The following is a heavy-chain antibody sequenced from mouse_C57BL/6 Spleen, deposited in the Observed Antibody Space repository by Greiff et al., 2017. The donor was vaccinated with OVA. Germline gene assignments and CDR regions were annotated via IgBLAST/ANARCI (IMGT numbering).Heavy chain of an antibody. J-gene: IGHJ2*01. V-gene: IGHV6-6*01. CDR1: GFTFSDAW. CDR2: IRNNANNHAS. Sequence: EVKLEESGGGLVQPGGSMKLSCAASGFTFSDAWMDWVRQSPEKGLEWVAEIRNNANNHASYYAETVKGRFTISRDDTKSSVYLQMNSLRAEDAGIYYCTTVVAIGDYWGQGTTLTVSS. D-gene: IGHD1-1*01. CDR3: TTVVAIGDY.